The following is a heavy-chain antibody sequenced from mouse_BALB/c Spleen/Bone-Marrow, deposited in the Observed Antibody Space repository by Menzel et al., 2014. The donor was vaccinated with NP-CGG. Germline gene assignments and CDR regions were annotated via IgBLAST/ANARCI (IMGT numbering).Heavy chain of an antibody. Sequence: QVQLQQSGAELVKPGTSVKLSCKTSGYTFTSYWMHWVKQRPGQGLEWIGEINPSNGRTNYNEKFKNKATLTVDKSSSTAYMQLSSLTSEDSAVYFCARTYGDSPYFYGMDHWGQGTSVTVSS. CDR3: ARTYGDSPYFYGMDH. CDR2: INPSNGRT. J-gene: IGHJ4*01. CDR1: GYTFTSYW. V-gene: IGHV1S81*02. D-gene: IGHD2-13*01.